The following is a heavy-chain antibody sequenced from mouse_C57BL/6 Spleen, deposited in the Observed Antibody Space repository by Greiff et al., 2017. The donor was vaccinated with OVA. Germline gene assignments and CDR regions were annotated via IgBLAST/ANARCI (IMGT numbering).Heavy chain of an antibody. CDR1: GYAFSSYW. V-gene: IGHV1-80*01. CDR3: ARGHYGSSYDFDV. CDR2: IYPGDGDT. J-gene: IGHJ1*03. Sequence: LVESGAELVKPGASVKISCKASGYAFSSYWMNWVKQRPGKGLEWIGQIYPGDGDTNYNGKFKGKATLTADKSSSTAYMQLSSLTSEDSAVYFCARGHYGSSYDFDVWGTGTTVTVSS. D-gene: IGHD1-1*01.